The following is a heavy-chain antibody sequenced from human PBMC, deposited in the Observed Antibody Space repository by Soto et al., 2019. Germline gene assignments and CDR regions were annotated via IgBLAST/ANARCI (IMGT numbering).Heavy chain of an antibody. D-gene: IGHD6-13*01. Sequence: GGSLRLSCEGSGFTVSSHAMTWIRQAPGKGPEWVSTITADGGTYYADSVKGRFAMSRDTSKNTLYLQMNSLRAEDTAVYYCAKIPHSSSWYLDAFDIWGQGTMVTVS. J-gene: IGHJ3*02. CDR3: AKIPHSSSWYLDAFDI. V-gene: IGHV3-23*01. CDR1: GFTVSSHA. CDR2: ITADGGT.